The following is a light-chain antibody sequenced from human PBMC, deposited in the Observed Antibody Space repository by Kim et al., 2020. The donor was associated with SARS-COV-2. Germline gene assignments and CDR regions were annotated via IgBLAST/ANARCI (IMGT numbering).Light chain of an antibody. CDR3: QQRTNWPLIT. V-gene: IGKV3-11*01. Sequence: APGERATLSCRASQSVTSSLAWYQHKPGQAPRPLIYDASKRATGIPARFGGSGSGTEYTLTISSLEPDDSAVYYCQQRTNWPLITFGQGTRLEIK. CDR1: QSVTSS. J-gene: IGKJ5*01. CDR2: DAS.